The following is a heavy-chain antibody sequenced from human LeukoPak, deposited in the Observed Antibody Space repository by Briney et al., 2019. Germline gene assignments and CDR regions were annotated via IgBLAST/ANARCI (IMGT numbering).Heavy chain of an antibody. J-gene: IGHJ6*03. CDR1: GYSLTYYY. D-gene: IGHD3-3*01. Sequence: ASVKVSCMASGYSLTYYYIHWVRQAPGQGLEWMGTINPSGGSTTYAQKFQGRVIMTGDTSTGTVYMELSGVTSEDTAVYYCAREVHDFWSADSSRYMDVWGKGTTVTVAS. CDR2: INPSGGST. CDR3: AREVHDFWSADSSRYMDV. V-gene: IGHV1-46*01.